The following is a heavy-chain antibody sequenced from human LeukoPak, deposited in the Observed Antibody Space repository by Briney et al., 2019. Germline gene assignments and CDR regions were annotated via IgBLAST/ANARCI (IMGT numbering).Heavy chain of an antibody. J-gene: IGHJ4*02. V-gene: IGHV3-33*01. CDR2: IWYDGSNK. CDR3: ARAVGPFDY. CDR1: GSTFSTYG. Sequence: GGSLRLSCAASGSTFSTYGMHWVRQAPGKGLEWVAVIWYDGSNKYYADSVKGRFTISRDNAKNTLYLQMNSLRAEDTAVYYCARAVGPFDYWGQGTLVTVSS. D-gene: IGHD1-26*01.